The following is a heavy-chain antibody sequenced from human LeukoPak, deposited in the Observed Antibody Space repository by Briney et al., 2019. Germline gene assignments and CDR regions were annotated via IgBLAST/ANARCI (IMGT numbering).Heavy chain of an antibody. CDR3: AKDREWLGVLGY. D-gene: IGHD3-3*01. J-gene: IGHJ4*02. Sequence: GGSLRLSCAASGYTFSSYGMHWVRQAPGKGLEWVAVISYDGSNKYYADSVKGRFTISRDNSKNTLYLQMNSLRAEDTAVYYCAKDREWLGVLGYWGQGTLVTVSS. CDR1: GYTFSSYG. V-gene: IGHV3-30*18. CDR2: ISYDGSNK.